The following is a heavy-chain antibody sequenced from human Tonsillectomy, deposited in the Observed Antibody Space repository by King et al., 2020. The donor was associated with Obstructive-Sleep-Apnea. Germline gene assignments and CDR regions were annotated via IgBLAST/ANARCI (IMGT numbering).Heavy chain of an antibody. CDR2: IYYSGST. V-gene: IGHV4-59*01. D-gene: IGHD3-10*01. CDR3: ARGSYGSGGFPYYYYGMDV. CDR1: GGSISSYY. Sequence: VQLQESGPGLVKPSETLSLTCTVSGGSISSYYWSWIRQPPGKGLEWIGYIYYSGSTNYNPSLKSRVTISVDTSKNQFSLKLSSVTAADTAVYYCARGSYGSGGFPYYYYGMDVWGQGTTVTVSS. J-gene: IGHJ6*02.